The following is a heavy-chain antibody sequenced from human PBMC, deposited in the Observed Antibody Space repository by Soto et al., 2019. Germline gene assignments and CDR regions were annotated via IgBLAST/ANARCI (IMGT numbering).Heavy chain of an antibody. J-gene: IGHJ3*02. Sequence: QVQLVESGGGVVQPGRSLRLSCAASGFTFSNYGMHWVRQAPGKGLEWVAVISYDGSNKYYADSVKGRFTISRDNSKNTLYLQMNRLRAEETAVYYCAKEDDYGHHGKAFDIWGQGTMVTVSS. CDR1: GFTFSNYG. D-gene: IGHD4-17*01. V-gene: IGHV3-30*18. CDR3: AKEDDYGHHGKAFDI. CDR2: ISYDGSNK.